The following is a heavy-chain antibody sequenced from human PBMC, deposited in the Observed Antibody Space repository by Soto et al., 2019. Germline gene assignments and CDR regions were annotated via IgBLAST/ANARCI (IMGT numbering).Heavy chain of an antibody. V-gene: IGHV1-24*01. CDR2: FDPEDGET. CDR3: ATDRGTVPHPYYFDY. CDR1: GYTLTELS. Sequence: ASVKVSCKVSGYTLTELSMHWVRQAPGKGLEWMGGFDPEDGETIYAQKFQGRVTMTEDTSTDTAYMELSSLRSVDTAVYYCATDRGTVPHPYYFDYWGQGTLVTVSS. D-gene: IGHD3-10*01. J-gene: IGHJ4*02.